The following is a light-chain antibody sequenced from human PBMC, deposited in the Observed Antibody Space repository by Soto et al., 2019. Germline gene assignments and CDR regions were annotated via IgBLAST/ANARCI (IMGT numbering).Light chain of an antibody. J-gene: IGKJ2*01. CDR3: QQANSFPYT. CDR2: AAS. CDR1: QGISSW. Sequence: DIQMTQSPSSVSASVGDRVTITCRASQGISSWLAWYQQRPGKAPKLLISAASILQSGVPSRFSGSESGTDFTLTINSLQPEDSAIYYCQQANSFPYTFGQGTKLEIK. V-gene: IGKV1-12*01.